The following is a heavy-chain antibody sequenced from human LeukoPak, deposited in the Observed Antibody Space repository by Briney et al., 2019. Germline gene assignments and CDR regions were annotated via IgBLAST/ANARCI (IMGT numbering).Heavy chain of an antibody. CDR2: INPNSGGT. V-gene: IGHV1-2*02. Sequence: GAPVKVSCKTSGYSSTGYYMHWVRQAPGQGLEWMGWINPNSGGTNYAQKFQGRVTMTRDTSISTAYMELSKLTSDDTAVYYCARLSGNYYAGLDYWGQGTLVTVSS. D-gene: IGHD1-26*01. CDR1: GYSSTGYY. CDR3: ARLSGNYYAGLDY. J-gene: IGHJ4*02.